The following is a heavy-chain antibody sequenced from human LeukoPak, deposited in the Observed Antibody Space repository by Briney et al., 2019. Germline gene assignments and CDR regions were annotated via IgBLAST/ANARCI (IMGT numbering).Heavy chain of an antibody. J-gene: IGHJ4*02. D-gene: IGHD2-2*01. CDR2: ISVGGGST. V-gene: IGHV3-23*01. Sequence: GGSLRLSCAASGFTFSSYAMRWVRQAPGKRLSWVSAISVGGGSTYYADSVKGRFTISRANSKNTLYRQRHSLRAEDTGVYYCAHGDCDSTSCYYVYWGQGTLVTVSS. CDR3: AHGDCDSTSCYYVY. CDR1: GFTFSSYA.